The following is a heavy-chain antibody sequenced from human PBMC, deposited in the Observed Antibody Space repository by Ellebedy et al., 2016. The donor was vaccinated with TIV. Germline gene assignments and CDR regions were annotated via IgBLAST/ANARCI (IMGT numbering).Heavy chain of an antibody. CDR3: ARDPPGIPASGPYK. D-gene: IGHD6-13*01. Sequence: PGGSLRLSCAASGFTFNTYSMNWVRQAPGKGLEWVSSISSSNSYINYADSVKGRFTISRDNAKNTLYLQMNSLTAEDTDVYYCARDPPGIPASGPYKWGQGTLVTVSS. CDR2: ISSSNSYI. V-gene: IGHV3-21*04. J-gene: IGHJ4*02. CDR1: GFTFNTYS.